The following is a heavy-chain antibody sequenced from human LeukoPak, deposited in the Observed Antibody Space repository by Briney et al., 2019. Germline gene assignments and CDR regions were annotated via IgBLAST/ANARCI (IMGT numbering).Heavy chain of an antibody. D-gene: IGHD3-10*01. CDR3: ARDMYYYGSGSYRFDY. V-gene: IGHV4-4*07. CDR2: THTSGST. J-gene: IGHJ4*02. Sequence: SETLSLTCTFSGGSITSYYWSWIRQPAGKGLEWIGRTHTSGSTNYNPSLKSRVTMSVDTSKNQFSLKLSSVTAADTVVYYCARDMYYYGSGSYRFDYWGQGTLVTVSS. CDR1: GGSITSYY.